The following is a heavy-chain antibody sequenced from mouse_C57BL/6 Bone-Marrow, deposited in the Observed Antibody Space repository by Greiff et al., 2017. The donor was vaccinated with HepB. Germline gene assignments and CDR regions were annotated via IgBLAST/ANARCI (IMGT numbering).Heavy chain of an antibody. J-gene: IGHJ3*01. D-gene: IGHD2-4*01. Sequence: QVQLQQSGPGLVQPSQSLSITCTVSGFSLTSYGVHWVRQSPGKGLEWLGVIWSGGSTDYNAAFISRLSISKDNSKSQVFVKMNSLQADDTAIYYCARMGDYDEEAGWFAYWGQGTLVTVSA. CDR3: ARMGDYDEEAGWFAY. CDR1: GFSLTSYG. V-gene: IGHV2-2*01. CDR2: IWSGGST.